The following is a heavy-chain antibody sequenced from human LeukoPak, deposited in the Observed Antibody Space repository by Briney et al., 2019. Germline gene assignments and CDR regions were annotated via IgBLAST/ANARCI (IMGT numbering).Heavy chain of an antibody. Sequence: SETLSLTCAVSGGSISSGGYSWSWIRQSPGKGLEWIGYIYHSGSTYYNPSLKSRVTISVDRSKNQFSLKLSSVTAANTAVYYCARVRRDGYNYFDYWGQGTLVTVSS. CDR3: ARVRRDGYNYFDY. D-gene: IGHD5-24*01. V-gene: IGHV4-30-2*06. J-gene: IGHJ4*02. CDR1: GGSISSGGYS. CDR2: IYHSGST.